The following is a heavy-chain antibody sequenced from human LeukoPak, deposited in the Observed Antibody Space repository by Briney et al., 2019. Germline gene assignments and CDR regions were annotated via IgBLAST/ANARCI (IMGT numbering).Heavy chain of an antibody. CDR3: AKDHVYGGADD. V-gene: IGHV3-43*02. CDR2: ISGDGITT. D-gene: IGHD4-23*01. Sequence: GGSLRLSCAASGFTFNRYAMHWVRQAPGKGLEWVGLISGDGITTYYLDSVKGRFTISRDNSKNSLYLHMNSLRSEDTALYYCAKDHVYGGADDWGQGTLVTVSS. J-gene: IGHJ4*02. CDR1: GFTFNRYA.